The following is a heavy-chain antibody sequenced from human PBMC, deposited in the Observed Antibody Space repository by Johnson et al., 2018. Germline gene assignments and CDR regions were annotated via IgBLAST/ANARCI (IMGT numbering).Heavy chain of an antibody. J-gene: IGHJ6*02. V-gene: IGHV3-21*01. D-gene: IGHD5-12*01. Sequence: VQLQESGGGLVKPGGSLRLSCAASGFTFSSYSMNWVRQAPGKGLEWVSSISSSSSCINYADPVKGRFTIPRDNANNSLYLQMNSLRAEETAVYYCAREVGYGGYGYYYYGMDVWGQGTTVTVSS. CDR2: ISSSSSCI. CDR3: AREVGYGGYGYYYYGMDV. CDR1: GFTFSSYS.